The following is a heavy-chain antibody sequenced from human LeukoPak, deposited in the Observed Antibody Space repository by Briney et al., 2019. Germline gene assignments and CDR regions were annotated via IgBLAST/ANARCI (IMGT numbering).Heavy chain of an antibody. CDR3: ARDRRPQLNNYFDR. CDR1: GDTFSSYS. Sequence: GASVKVSCKASGDTFSSYSFSWVRQAPGQGLEWMGGIIPVFGTPRYAQKFQGRVTITTDESTCTGYMEVTSLRSDDTAVYYCARDRRPQLNNYFDRWGQGTLVTVS. J-gene: IGHJ5*02. CDR2: IIPVFGTP. V-gene: IGHV1-69*05.